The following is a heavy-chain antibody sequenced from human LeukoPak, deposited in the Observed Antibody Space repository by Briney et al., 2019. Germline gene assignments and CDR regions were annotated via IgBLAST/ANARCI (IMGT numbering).Heavy chain of an antibody. J-gene: IGHJ4*02. CDR3: ARGGYSYGSDLDY. V-gene: IGHV3-48*03. CDR1: GFTFSSYE. Sequence: GGSLRLSCAASGFTFSSYEMNWVRQAPGKGLEWVSYISSSGSTIYYADSVKGRFTISRENAKNSLYLQMNSLRAEDTAVYYCARGGYSYGSDLDYWGQGTLVTVSS. D-gene: IGHD5-18*01. CDR2: ISSSGSTI.